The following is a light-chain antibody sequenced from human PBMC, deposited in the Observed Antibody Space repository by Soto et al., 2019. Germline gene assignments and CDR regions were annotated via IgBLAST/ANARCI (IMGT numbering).Light chain of an antibody. Sequence: QSALTQPASVSGSPGQSITISCTGTSSDVGGYNYVSWYQQHPGKAPKLMIYEVSNRPSGVSNRFSGSKSGNTASLTISRLQAEDAADYYCSSYTSSSTWVFGGGTKLTVL. V-gene: IGLV2-14*01. J-gene: IGLJ3*02. CDR2: EVS. CDR3: SSYTSSSTWV. CDR1: SSDVGGYNY.